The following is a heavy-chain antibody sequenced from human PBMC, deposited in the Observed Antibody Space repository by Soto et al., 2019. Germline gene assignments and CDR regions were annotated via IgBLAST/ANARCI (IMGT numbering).Heavy chain of an antibody. CDR1: GYTFTGYY. CDR3: AREESYSSGWSAKGYGMDV. CDR2: INPNSGGT. J-gene: IGHJ6*02. V-gene: IGHV1-2*02. Sequence: QVQLVQSGAEVKKPGASVKVSCKASGYTFTGYYMHWVRQAPGQGLEWMGWINPNSGGTNYAQKFQGRVTTTRDTSISTAYMELSRLRSDDTAVYYCAREESYSSGWSAKGYGMDVWGQGTTVTVSS. D-gene: IGHD6-19*01.